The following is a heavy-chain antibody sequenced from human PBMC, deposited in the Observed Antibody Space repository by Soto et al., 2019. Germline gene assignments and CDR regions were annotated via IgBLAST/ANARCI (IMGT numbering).Heavy chain of an antibody. CDR1: GGSISSGNYY. D-gene: IGHD3-22*01. CDR2: IYWDDDK. V-gene: IGHV2-5*08. J-gene: IGHJ4*02. Sequence: TLSLTCTVSGGSISSGNYYWSWIRQPPGKALEWLALIYWDDDKRYSPSLKSRLTITKDTSKNQVVLTMTNMDPVDTATYYCAHGSTYYYDSSGPTYFDYWGQGTMVTVSS. CDR3: AHGSTYYYDSSGPTYFDY.